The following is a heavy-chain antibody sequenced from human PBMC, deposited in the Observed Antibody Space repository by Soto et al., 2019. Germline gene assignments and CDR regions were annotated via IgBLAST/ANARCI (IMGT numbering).Heavy chain of an antibody. CDR2: ISWDGGST. CDR3: AKDLGSNSLTMIVVVPDSFDI. Sequence: EVQLVETGGAVVQPGGSLRLSCAASGLTFDDYTMHWVRQAPGKGLEWVSLISWDGGSTYYADSVKVRFTISRNNSKNSLYLQMNSLRTEDTALYYCAKDLGSNSLTMIVVVPDSFDIWGKGTMVTVSS. V-gene: IGHV3-43*01. CDR1: GLTFDDYT. J-gene: IGHJ3*02. D-gene: IGHD3-22*01.